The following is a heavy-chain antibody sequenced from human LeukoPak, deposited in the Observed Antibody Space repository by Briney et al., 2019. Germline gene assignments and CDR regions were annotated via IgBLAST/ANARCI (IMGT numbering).Heavy chain of an antibody. CDR2: ISSSGSTI. CDR3: ARDSLTYSSSFLY. J-gene: IGHJ4*02. D-gene: IGHD6-6*01. CDR1: GFTFSDYY. Sequence: GGSLRLSCAASGFTFSDYYMSWIRQAPGKGLEWVSYISSSGSTIYYADSVKGRSTISRDNAKNSLYLQMNSLRAEDTAVYYCARDSLTYSSSFLYWGQGTLVTVSS. V-gene: IGHV3-11*04.